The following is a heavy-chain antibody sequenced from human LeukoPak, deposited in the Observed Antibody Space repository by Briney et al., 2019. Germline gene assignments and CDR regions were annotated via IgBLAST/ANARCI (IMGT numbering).Heavy chain of an antibody. CDR3: AKDSGLTIVVIGQYYFDY. V-gene: IGHV3-30*02. Sequence: GGSLRLSCAASGFTFSTYGMHWVRQVPGRGLEWVSVIRDDGSVKYYADSVKGRFTISRDNSKNTLFLQMNSLRTEDTSLYYCAKDSGLTIVVIGQYYFDYWGQGTLVTVSS. D-gene: IGHD2-21*01. CDR2: IRDDGSVK. CDR1: GFTFSTYG. J-gene: IGHJ4*02.